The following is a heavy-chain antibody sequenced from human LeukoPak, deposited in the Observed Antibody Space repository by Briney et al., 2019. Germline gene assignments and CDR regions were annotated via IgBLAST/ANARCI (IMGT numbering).Heavy chain of an antibody. J-gene: IGHJ4*02. CDR2: INHSGST. D-gene: IGHD2-2*03. V-gene: IGHV4-34*01. CDR3: ARGLDIVVVPAAALYFDY. CDR1: GGSFSGYY. Sequence: SETLSLTCAVYGGSFSGYYWSWIRQPPGKGLEWIGEINHSGSTNYNPSLKSRVTISVDTSKNQFSLKLSSVTAEDTAVYYCARGLDIVVVPAAALYFDYWGPGTLVTVSS.